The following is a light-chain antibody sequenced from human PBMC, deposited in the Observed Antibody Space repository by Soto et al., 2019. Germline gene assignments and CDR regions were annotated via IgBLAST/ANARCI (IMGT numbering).Light chain of an antibody. CDR2: KAS. CDR3: QHYNSYSEA. CDR1: QTISSW. Sequence: DIQMTQSPSTLSGSVGDRVTITCRASQTISSWLAWYQQKPRKAPKLLIYKASTLKSGVPSRFSGSGSGTEFTLTISSLQPDDVATYYCQHYNSYSEAFGQGTKV. J-gene: IGKJ1*01. V-gene: IGKV1-5*03.